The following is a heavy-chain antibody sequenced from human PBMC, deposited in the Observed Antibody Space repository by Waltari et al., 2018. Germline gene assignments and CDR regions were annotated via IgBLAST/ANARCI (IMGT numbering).Heavy chain of an antibody. D-gene: IGHD6-19*01. J-gene: IGHJ6*02. V-gene: IGHV1-3*01. CDR1: GYTFCSFA. CDR3: AAFTSGWSYGMDV. Sequence: QVQLVQSGAEVTKPGASVQVSCKASGYTFCSFAIHWVRQAPGQRLEWMGWITAGNDNTKYSQKFQGRLTITRDTSASTAYMELSSLTSEDTAVYYCAAFTSGWSYGMDVWGQGTTVTVSS. CDR2: ITAGNDNT.